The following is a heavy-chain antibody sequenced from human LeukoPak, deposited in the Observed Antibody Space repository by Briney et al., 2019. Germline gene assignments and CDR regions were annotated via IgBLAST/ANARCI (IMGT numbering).Heavy chain of an antibody. CDR1: GFTFRDYG. J-gene: IGHJ4*02. CDR2: VSESGDDT. D-gene: IGHD3-10*02. V-gene: IGHV3-23*01. Sequence: GGSLRLSCVACGFTFRDYGLSWVRQAPGKGLEWVSSVSESGDDTDNADSVKGRFTISRDNSKNTLYLQMNSLRAEDTAVYYCARDYPGDSMLWEDYFDHWGQGTLVTVSS. CDR3: ARDYPGDSMLWEDYFDH.